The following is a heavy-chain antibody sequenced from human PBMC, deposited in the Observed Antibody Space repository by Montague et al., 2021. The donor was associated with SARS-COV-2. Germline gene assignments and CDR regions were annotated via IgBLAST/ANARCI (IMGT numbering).Heavy chain of an antibody. Sequence: SETLSLTCNVSGGSTTGYYWSWIRQPPGKGLEWIGYIHFTGSTYHNPSLKSRLTISADTPKKQVSLRLTSVTAADTAVYFCARSNIVRWLPDLWGQGTLVTVSS. CDR3: ARSNIVRWLPDL. CDR1: GGSTTGYY. CDR2: IHFTGST. V-gene: IGHV4-59*01. D-gene: IGHD2/OR15-2a*01. J-gene: IGHJ5*02.